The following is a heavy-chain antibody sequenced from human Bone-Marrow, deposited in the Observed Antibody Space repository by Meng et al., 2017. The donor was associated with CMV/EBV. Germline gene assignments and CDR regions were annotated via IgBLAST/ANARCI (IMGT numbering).Heavy chain of an antibody. V-gene: IGHV1-8*03. J-gene: IGHJ4*02. CDR3: ARAMTRRQQELVLLLPRRPEYYFDY. D-gene: IGHD6-13*01. CDR1: GYTFTAYC. CDR2: MNPNSGNT. Sequence: ASVKVSCKTSGYTFTAYCIHWVRQAPGQGLEWMGWMNPNSGNTGYAQKFQGRVTITRNTSISTAYMELSSLRSEDTAVYYCARAMTRRQQELVLLLPRRPEYYFDYWGQGTLVTVSS.